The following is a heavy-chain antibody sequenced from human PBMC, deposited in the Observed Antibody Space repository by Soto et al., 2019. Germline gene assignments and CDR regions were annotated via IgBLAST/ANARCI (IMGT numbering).Heavy chain of an antibody. CDR3: ARDPVSGQLVYNWFDP. D-gene: IGHD6-6*01. CDR2: INAGNGNT. Sequence: ASVKVSCKASGYTFTSYYMHCVRQAPGQGLEWMGWINAGNGNTKYSQKFQGRVTITRDTSASTAYMELSSLRSEDTAVYYCARDPVSGQLVYNWFDPWGQGTLVTVSS. CDR1: GYTFTSYY. V-gene: IGHV1-3*01. J-gene: IGHJ5*02.